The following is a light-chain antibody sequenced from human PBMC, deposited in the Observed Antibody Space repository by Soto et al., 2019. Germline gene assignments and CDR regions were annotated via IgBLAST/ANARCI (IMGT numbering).Light chain of an antibody. J-gene: IGKJ1*01. CDR1: QSVSSSY. Sequence: EIVLTQSPGTLSLSPGERATLSCRASQSVSSSYLAWYQQKPGQAPRLLIYGASSRATGLPDRFSGSGSWTDFTRTISRLEPEDFAVYYCQQYGSSRTFGQGTKVEIK. CDR3: QQYGSSRT. CDR2: GAS. V-gene: IGKV3-20*01.